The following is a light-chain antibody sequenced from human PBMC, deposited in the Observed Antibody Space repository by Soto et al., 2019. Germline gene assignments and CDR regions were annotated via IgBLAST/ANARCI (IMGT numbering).Light chain of an antibody. CDR3: QQSYSSPQT. CDR1: QNIDKY. CDR2: GVS. V-gene: IGKV1-39*01. J-gene: IGKJ4*01. Sequence: DIQMTQSPSSLSASVGDSVTITCRASQNIDKYIHWYRHRQGEAPKFLIYGVSRLQSGVPSRVTGSGSRTNFTLPLPSLPPGECGTYYCQQSYSSPQTFGGGTKVEI.